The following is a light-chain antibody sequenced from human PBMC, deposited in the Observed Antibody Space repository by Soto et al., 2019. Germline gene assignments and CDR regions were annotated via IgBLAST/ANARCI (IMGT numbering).Light chain of an antibody. Sequence: DIPMTQSPSSLSASVGARVSITCQASQDIRNSLSWFQQKPGRAPKLLIYGASNLETGVPSRFRGSRSGTYFTFTISSLQPEDIATYYCQHYDNLPPFTFGPGTKVDIK. V-gene: IGKV1-33*01. CDR3: QHYDNLPPFT. CDR1: QDIRNS. CDR2: GAS. J-gene: IGKJ3*01.